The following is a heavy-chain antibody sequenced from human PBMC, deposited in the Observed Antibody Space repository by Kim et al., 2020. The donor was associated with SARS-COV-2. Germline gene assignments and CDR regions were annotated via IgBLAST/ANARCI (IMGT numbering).Heavy chain of an antibody. D-gene: IGHD2-2*01. Sequence: GESLKISCKGSGYSFTSYWIGWVRQMPGKGLEWMGIIYPGDSDTRYSPSFQGQVTISADKSISTAYLQWSSLKASDTAMYYCARLGCSSTSCLAGYYGMDVWGQGTTVTVSS. CDR2: IYPGDSDT. V-gene: IGHV5-51*01. CDR3: ARLGCSSTSCLAGYYGMDV. J-gene: IGHJ6*02. CDR1: GYSFTSYW.